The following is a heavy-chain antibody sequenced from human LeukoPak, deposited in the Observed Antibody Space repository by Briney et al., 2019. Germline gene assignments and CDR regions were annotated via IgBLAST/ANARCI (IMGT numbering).Heavy chain of an antibody. V-gene: IGHV1-18*01. CDR1: GYTFSSYG. J-gene: IGHJ5*02. D-gene: IGHD4-17*01. CDR3: ARDPSTVTTLYNWFDP. Sequence: GASAKVSCKASGYTFSSYGISWVRQAPGQGLEWMGWINAYNGNTNYAQKFQGRITMTTDTSTSTAYMELRSLRSDDTAVYYCARDPSTVTTLYNWFDPWGQGTLVTVSS. CDR2: INAYNGNT.